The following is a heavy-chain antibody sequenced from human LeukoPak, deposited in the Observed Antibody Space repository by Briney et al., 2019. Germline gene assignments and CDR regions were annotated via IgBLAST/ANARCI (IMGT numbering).Heavy chain of an antibody. V-gene: IGHV4-39*01. D-gene: IGHD2-2*01. Sequence: SETLSLTCTVSGGSISSGSYYWGWIRQPPGKGLEWIGSIYYSGSTYYNPSLKSRVTISVDTSKNQFSLKLSSVTAADTAVYYCARSTNYYYYYMDVWGKGTTVTISS. J-gene: IGHJ6*03. CDR3: ARSTNYYYYYMDV. CDR1: GGSISSGSYY. CDR2: IYYSGST.